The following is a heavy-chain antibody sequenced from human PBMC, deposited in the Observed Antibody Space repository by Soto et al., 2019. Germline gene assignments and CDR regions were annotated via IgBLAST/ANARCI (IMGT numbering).Heavy chain of an antibody. CDR2: IYYSGST. V-gene: IGHV4-39*01. J-gene: IGHJ4*02. Sequence: QLQLQETGPGLVKPSETLSLTCTVSGGSISSSSYYWGWIRQPPGKGLEWIGSIYYSGSTYYNPSLKSRVAISVDTSKNQFSLKLSCVTAADPAVYYCARHPRDEVVKVPPPRVGDYWGQGTLVTVSS. D-gene: IGHD2-15*01. CDR3: ARHPRDEVVKVPPPRVGDY. CDR1: GGSISSSSYY.